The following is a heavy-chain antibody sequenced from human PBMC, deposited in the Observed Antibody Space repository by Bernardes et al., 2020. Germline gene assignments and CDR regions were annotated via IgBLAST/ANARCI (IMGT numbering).Heavy chain of an antibody. CDR2: IYYSGRT. CDR1: GCSISSSSYY. CDR3: ARLVYSGYDWNYYGMDV. D-gene: IGHD5-12*01. V-gene: IGHV4-39*01. Sequence: SETLSLTCTVSGCSISSSSYYWGWILQPPGKGLEWIGIIYYSGRTYYNPSLKSPVTISVDTSKNQFSLKLSYVTAADTAVYYCARLVYSGYDWNYYGMDVWGHGTTVTVSS. J-gene: IGHJ6*02.